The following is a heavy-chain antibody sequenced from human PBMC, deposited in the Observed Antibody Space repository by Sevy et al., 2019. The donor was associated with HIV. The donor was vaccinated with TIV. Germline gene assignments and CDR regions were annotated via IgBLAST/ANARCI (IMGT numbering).Heavy chain of an antibody. CDR3: ARVAGALMQLVQYYFDY. V-gene: IGHV3-30-3*01. D-gene: IGHD6-13*01. J-gene: IGHJ4*02. Sequence: GGSLRLSCAASGFTFSSYAMHWVRQAPGKGLEWVAVISYDGSNKYYADSVKGRFTISRDNSKNTLDLQMNSLRAEDTAVYYCARVAGALMQLVQYYFDYWGQGTLVTVSS. CDR2: ISYDGSNK. CDR1: GFTFSSYA.